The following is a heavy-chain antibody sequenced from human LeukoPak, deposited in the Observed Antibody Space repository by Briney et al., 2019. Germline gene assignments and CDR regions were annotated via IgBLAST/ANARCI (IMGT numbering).Heavy chain of an antibody. V-gene: IGHV3-23*01. CDR3: ARSSHGFS. CDR1: GFTLSSYD. CDR2: ITSGGST. Sequence: GGSLRLSCAASGFTLSSYDMSWVRQAPGKGLEWVSAITSGGSTYYADSVKGRFAVSRDNSYNSLSLQMNSLGAEDTAVYYCARSSHGFSWGQGTLVTVSS. D-gene: IGHD3-10*01. J-gene: IGHJ5*02.